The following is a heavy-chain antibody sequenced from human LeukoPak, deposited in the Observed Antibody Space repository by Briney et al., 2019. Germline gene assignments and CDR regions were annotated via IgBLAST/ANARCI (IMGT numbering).Heavy chain of an antibody. Sequence: SETLSLTCSVSGDTISTSDHYWGWIRQPPGKGLEWIGSIYYTGNTDYNPSLKSRVTISVDRSKNHFSLKLSSVTAADTAVYYCARVRDGGGFYMDVWGRGTTVTVSS. V-gene: IGHV4-39*07. D-gene: IGHD4-23*01. CDR3: ARVRDGGGFYMDV. CDR1: GDTISTSDHY. J-gene: IGHJ6*03. CDR2: IYYTGNT.